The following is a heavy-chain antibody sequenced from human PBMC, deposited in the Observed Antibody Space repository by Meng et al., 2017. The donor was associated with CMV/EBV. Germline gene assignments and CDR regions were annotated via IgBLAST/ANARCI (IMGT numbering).Heavy chain of an antibody. V-gene: IGHV1-69*04. CDR1: GGIFSSYT. D-gene: IGHD3-3*01. CDR3: ARDRNPNYDLGYFDY. Sequence: SVLVSCKASGGIFSSYTISWVRQAPGQGLEWMGRIIPILGIANYAQKFQGRVTITADKSTSTAYMELSSLRSEDTAVYYCARDRNPNYDLGYFDYWGQGTLVTVSS. J-gene: IGHJ4*02. CDR2: IIPILGIA.